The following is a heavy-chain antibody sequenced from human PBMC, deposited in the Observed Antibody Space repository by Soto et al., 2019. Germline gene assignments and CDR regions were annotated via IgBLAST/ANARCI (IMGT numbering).Heavy chain of an antibody. D-gene: IGHD3-10*01. CDR2: INTGNGNT. V-gene: IGHV1-3*04. Sequence: QVQLVQSGAEVKKLGASVKVSCKASGYTFTSYAMHWVRQAPGQRLEWMGWINTGNGNTKYSQKFQGRVTITRDTSASTAYMELSSLRSEDTAVYYCARVREVIGLKYYYGMDVWGQGTTVTVSS. CDR3: ARVREVIGLKYYYGMDV. CDR1: GYTFTSYA. J-gene: IGHJ6*02.